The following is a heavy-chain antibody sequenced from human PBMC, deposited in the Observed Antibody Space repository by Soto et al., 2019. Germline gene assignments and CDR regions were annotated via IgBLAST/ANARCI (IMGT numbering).Heavy chain of an antibody. CDR1: RVAFSKFI. D-gene: IGHD6-19*01. J-gene: IGHJ6*02. Sequence: GGSLRLSCKASRVAFSKFIVTWVRQAPGLGLEWVGGIIPIFGTANYAQKFQGRVTITADESTSTSYMEVNNLRSEDTAVYYCAKVRYSSPMGYYYGMDVWGQGTTVTVSS. CDR2: IIPIFGTA. V-gene: IGHV1-69*01. CDR3: AKVRYSSPMGYYYGMDV.